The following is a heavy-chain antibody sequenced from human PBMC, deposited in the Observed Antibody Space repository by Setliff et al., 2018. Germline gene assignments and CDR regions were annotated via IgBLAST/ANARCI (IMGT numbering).Heavy chain of an antibody. CDR2: INHTGST. CDR1: GGSVSSTSYY. D-gene: IGHD3-10*01. Sequence: SETLSLTCTVSGGSVSSTSYYWGWIRQPPGKGLEWIGEINHTGSTNYSPSLKSRVTISVDTSKNQFSLNLSSVTAADTAVYYCARIAYGSGSYYFDYWGQGTLVTVSS. J-gene: IGHJ4*02. V-gene: IGHV4-39*07. CDR3: ARIAYGSGSYYFDY.